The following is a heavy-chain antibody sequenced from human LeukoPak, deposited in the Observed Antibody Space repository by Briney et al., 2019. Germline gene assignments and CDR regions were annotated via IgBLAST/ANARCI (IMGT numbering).Heavy chain of an antibody. V-gene: IGHV1-18*01. D-gene: IGHD3-10*01. CDR1: GYTFTSYG. J-gene: IGHJ4*02. CDR2: ISAYNGNT. CDR3: ARALTRVTMVRGVPGY. Sequence: SVKVSCKASGYTFTSYGISWVRQAPGQGLEWMGWISAYNGNTNYAQKLQGRVTMTTDTSTSTAYMELRSLRSDDTAVYYCARALTRVTMVRGVPGYWGQGTLVTVSS.